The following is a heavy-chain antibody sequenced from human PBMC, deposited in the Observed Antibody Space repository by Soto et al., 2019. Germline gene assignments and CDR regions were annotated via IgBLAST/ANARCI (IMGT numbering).Heavy chain of an antibody. CDR3: ARDSMAGFAFDI. J-gene: IGHJ3*02. CDR2: ISSSSSTI. CDR1: GFTFSSYS. D-gene: IGHD6-19*01. V-gene: IGHV3-48*01. Sequence: EVQLVESGGGLVQPGGSLRLSCAASGFTFSSYSMNWVRQAPGKGLEWVSYISSSSSTIYYADSVKGRFTISRDNAKNSLYLQMNSLRAEDTAVHYCARDSMAGFAFDIWGQGTMVTVSS.